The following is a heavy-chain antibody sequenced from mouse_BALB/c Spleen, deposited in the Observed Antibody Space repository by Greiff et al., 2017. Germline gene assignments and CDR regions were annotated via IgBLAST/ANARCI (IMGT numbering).Heavy chain of an antibody. CDR3: AGGRYGKAMDY. J-gene: IGHJ4*01. D-gene: IGHD2-10*02. CDR2: IDPENGNT. CDR1: GFNIKDFY. Sequence: DVQLQESGAELVRPGALVKLSCKASGFNIKDFYMHWVKQRPEQGLEWIGWIDPENGNTVYDPKFQGKASITADTSSNTAYLQLSSLTSEDTAVYYCAGGRYGKAMDYWGQGTSVTVSS. V-gene: IGHV14-1*02.